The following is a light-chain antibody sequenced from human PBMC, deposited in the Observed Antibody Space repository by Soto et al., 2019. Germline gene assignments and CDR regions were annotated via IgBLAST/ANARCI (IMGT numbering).Light chain of an antibody. Sequence: EIVLTQSPGTLSLSPGERATLSCRASQRISNNYLAWYQQRHGQAPRLLIYGASSRANGIPERFSGSASGADFALTVSSLEPEDFAVYYCQQYGSSPPITFGQGTRLEIK. CDR1: QRISNNY. CDR2: GAS. J-gene: IGKJ5*01. CDR3: QQYGSSPPIT. V-gene: IGKV3-20*01.